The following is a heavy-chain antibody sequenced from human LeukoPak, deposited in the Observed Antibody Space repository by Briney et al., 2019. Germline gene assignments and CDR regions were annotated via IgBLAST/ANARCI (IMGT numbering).Heavy chain of an antibody. V-gene: IGHV3-30*02. CDR3: AKDRYLYSSRQPYFDY. Sequence: PGGSLRLSCAASGFTFSSYGMHWVRQAPGKGLEWVAFIRYDGSNKYYADSVKGRFTISRDNSKNTLYLQMNSLRAEDTAVYYCAKDRYLYSSRQPYFDYWGQGTLVTVSS. J-gene: IGHJ4*02. CDR1: GFTFSSYG. CDR2: IRYDGSNK. D-gene: IGHD6-13*01.